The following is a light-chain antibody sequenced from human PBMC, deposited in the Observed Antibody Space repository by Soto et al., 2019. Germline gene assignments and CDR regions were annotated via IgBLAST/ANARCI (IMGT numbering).Light chain of an antibody. J-gene: IGKJ1*01. Sequence: EIVLTQSPGTLSLSPGERATLSCRASQSVSRNYLAWYQQKPGQAPRPLIYGASSRATGIPDRFSGSGSGTDFTLTISRLEPEDFAVYYCQQYGSLLWTFGQGTKVEIK. V-gene: IGKV3-20*01. CDR1: QSVSRNY. CDR2: GAS. CDR3: QQYGSLLWT.